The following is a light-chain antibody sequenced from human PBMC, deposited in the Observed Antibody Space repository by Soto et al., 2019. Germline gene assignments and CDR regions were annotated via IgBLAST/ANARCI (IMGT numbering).Light chain of an antibody. CDR2: DAS. CDR3: QQYNSYLVT. J-gene: IGKJ1*01. Sequence: IEVTQSPPSLSASVGDRVTITCRASQRISSYLNWYQQKPGKAPKLLIYDASSLESGVPSRFSGSGSGTEFTHTISSLQPDDFATYYCQQYNSYLVTFGQGTKVDIK. CDR1: QRISSY. V-gene: IGKV1-5*01.